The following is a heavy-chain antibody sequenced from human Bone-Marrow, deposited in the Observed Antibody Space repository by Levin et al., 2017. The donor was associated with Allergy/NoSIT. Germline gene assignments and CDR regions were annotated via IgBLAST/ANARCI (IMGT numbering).Heavy chain of an antibody. J-gene: IGHJ3*01. CDR3: ASHLLTGTTADGFGV. CDR2: ISVTSSTI. CDR1: GFPFRDYY. V-gene: IGHV3-11*01. D-gene: IGHD1-20*01. Sequence: GGSLRLSCAASGFPFRDYYMSWIRQAPGKGLEWISYISVTSSTIYYADSVEGRFTISRDDARDSLYLQMNNLRPEDKAVYYCASHLLTGTTADGFGVWGQGTLVTVSS.